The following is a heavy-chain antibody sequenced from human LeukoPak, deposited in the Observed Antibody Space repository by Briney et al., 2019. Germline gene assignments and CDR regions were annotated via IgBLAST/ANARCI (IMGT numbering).Heavy chain of an antibody. V-gene: IGHV4-39*01. CDR2: IYYSGST. CDR1: GGSISSSSYY. D-gene: IGHD2-15*01. CDR3: ARGYCSGGSCSTPRLLGDYFDY. J-gene: IGHJ4*02. Sequence: SETLSLTCTVSGGSISSSSYYWGWIRQPPGKGLEWIGSIYYSGSTYYNPSLKSRVTISVDTSKNQFSLKLSSVTAADTAVYYCARGYCSGGSCSTPRLLGDYFDYWGQGTLVTVSS.